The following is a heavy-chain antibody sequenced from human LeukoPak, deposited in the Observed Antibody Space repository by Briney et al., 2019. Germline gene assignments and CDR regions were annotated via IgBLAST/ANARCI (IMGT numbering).Heavy chain of an antibody. CDR1: GGSINNYY. CDR3: ARGRYCSADICSGGDAFDI. J-gene: IGHJ3*02. CDR2: IYTRGST. Sequence: SETLSLTCTVSGGSINNYYWSWIRQPAGKGLEWIGRIYTRGSTNYNPPLKSRVTMSVDTSKNQFSLKLSSVTAADTAVYYCARGRYCSADICSGGDAFDIWGQGTMVSVSS. D-gene: IGHD2-15*01. V-gene: IGHV4-4*07.